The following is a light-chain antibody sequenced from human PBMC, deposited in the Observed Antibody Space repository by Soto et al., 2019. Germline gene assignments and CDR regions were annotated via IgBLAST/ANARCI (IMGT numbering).Light chain of an antibody. J-gene: IGKJ4*01. V-gene: IGKV1-6*01. CDR2: TAS. CDR1: QGIRSE. CDR3: IQDYNYPLT. Sequence: AIQMTRSPSSLSASVGDRVTITCRASQGIRSELGWYQQKPGKAPNLLIYTASTLQSGVPSRFSGSGSGTDFTLTISSLQPEDFATYYCIQDYNYPLTFGGGTKVDI.